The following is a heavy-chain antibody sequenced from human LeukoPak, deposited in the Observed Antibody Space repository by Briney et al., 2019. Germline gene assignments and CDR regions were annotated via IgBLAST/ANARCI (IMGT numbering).Heavy chain of an antibody. CDR2: IRSKAYGGTT. CDR1: GFTFGDYA. Sequence: GGSLRLSCTGFGFTFGDYAMSWVRQAPGKGLEWIGFIRSKAYGGTTECAASVKGRFTISRDDSKSIAYLQMSSLKTEDTAVYYCTRTKPTVTPYNWFGPWGQGTLVTVSS. J-gene: IGHJ5*02. V-gene: IGHV3-49*04. CDR3: TRTKPTVTPYNWFGP. D-gene: IGHD4-17*01.